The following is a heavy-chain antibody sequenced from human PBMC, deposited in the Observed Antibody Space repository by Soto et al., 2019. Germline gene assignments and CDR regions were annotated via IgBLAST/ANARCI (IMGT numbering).Heavy chain of an antibody. J-gene: IGHJ5*02. CDR3: GHRLRVRVLATFDT. CDR1: GFSLSTSGVA. D-gene: IGHD1-1*01. CDR2: ISWDDDK. Sequence: QITLKASGPTLVKPTQTLTLTCTFSGFSLSTSGVAVRWIRQPPGKALEWLALISWDDDKRYSPALKSRLTTTNATTKKPVVLTMTQMDPLDTAPYYSGHRLRVRVLATFDTWGQG. V-gene: IGHV2-5*02.